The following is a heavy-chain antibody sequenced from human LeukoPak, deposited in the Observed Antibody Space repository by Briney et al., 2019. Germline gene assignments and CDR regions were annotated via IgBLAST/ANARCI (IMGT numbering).Heavy chain of an antibody. CDR1: GFTFTTYW. CDR2: IKQDGSEK. CDR3: ARDSREYSNGVI. J-gene: IGHJ3*02. D-gene: IGHD4-11*01. Sequence: GGSLRLSCAASGFTFTTYWMSWVRQAPGKGLEWVANIKQDGSEKYYVDSVKGRFTISRDNAKNSLYLQMNSLRAEDMAVYYCARDSREYSNGVIWGQGTMVTVSS. V-gene: IGHV3-7*01.